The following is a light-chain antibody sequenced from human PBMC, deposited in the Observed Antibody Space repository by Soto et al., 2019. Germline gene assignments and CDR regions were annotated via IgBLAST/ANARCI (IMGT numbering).Light chain of an antibody. CDR2: DVF. CDR1: QSIGDY. V-gene: IGKV3-11*01. J-gene: IGKJ1*01. Sequence: EIVLTQAPATLSLSPGERATLSCRASQSIGDYIAWYQQKPGQAPRLLVYDVFNRATGIPARFSGSGSGTDFTLTISSLEPEDFAVYYCLQRAAWPWTFGQGTKVEVK. CDR3: LQRAAWPWT.